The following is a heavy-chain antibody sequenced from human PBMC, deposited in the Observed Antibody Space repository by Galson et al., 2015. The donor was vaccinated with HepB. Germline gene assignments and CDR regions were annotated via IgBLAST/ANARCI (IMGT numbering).Heavy chain of an antibody. V-gene: IGHV5-51*01. CDR1: GYSFTSYW. CDR2: IYPGDSDT. Sequence: QSGAEVKKPGESLKISCKGSGYSFTSYWIGWVRQMPGKGLEWMGIIYPGDSDTRYSPSFQGQVTISADKSISTAYLQWSSLKASDTAMYYCARGTDTAMAPRGSMDVWGQGTTVTVSS. J-gene: IGHJ6*02. CDR3: ARGTDTAMAPRGSMDV. D-gene: IGHD5-18*01.